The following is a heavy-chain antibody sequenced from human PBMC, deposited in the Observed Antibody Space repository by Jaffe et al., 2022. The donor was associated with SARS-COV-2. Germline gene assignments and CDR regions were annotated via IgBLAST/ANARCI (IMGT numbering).Heavy chain of an antibody. Sequence: EVQLVESGGGLVQPGRSLRLSCAASGFTFDDYAMHWVRQAPGKGLEWVSGISWNSGSIGYADSVKGRFTISRDNAKNSLYLQMNSLRAEDTALYYCAKGSPDTASLRSWYFDLWGRGTLVTVSS. CDR2: ISWNSGSI. CDR1: GFTFDDYA. J-gene: IGHJ2*01. CDR3: AKGSPDTASLRSWYFDL. V-gene: IGHV3-9*01. D-gene: IGHD5-18*01.